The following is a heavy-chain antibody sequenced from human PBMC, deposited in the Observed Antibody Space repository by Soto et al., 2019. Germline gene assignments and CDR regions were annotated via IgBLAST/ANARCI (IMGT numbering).Heavy chain of an antibody. Sequence: SETLSLTCTVTGDSIRSRSYYRGRIRQPPTKVLERIGSIYYSGSTYNNPSLRSRVSMSIDTSKDQFSLKLKSVTAADTALYFCASQRTSVVTQAYFDVWGPGSLVTVSS. CDR1: GDSIRSRSYY. CDR3: ASQRTSVVTQAYFDV. D-gene: IGHD2-21*02. CDR2: IYYSGST. V-gene: IGHV4-39*01. J-gene: IGHJ4*02.